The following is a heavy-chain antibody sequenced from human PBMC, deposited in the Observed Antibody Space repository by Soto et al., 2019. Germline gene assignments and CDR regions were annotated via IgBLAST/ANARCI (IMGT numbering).Heavy chain of an antibody. CDR1: GGSISSYY. J-gene: IGHJ3*02. V-gene: IGHV4-59*01. D-gene: IGHD5-18*01. Sequence: SETLSLTCTVSGGSISSYYWSWIRQPPGKELEWIGYIYYSESTNYNPSLKSRVTISVDTSKNQFSVKLSSVTAADTAVYYCASSSGNSYGYPDAFDIWGQGTMVTVSS. CDR3: ASSSGNSYGYPDAFDI. CDR2: IYYSEST.